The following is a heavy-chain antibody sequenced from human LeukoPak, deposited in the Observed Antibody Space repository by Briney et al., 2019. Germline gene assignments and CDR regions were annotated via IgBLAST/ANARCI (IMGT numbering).Heavy chain of an antibody. CDR3: ARLGGEVGATSFDY. J-gene: IGHJ4*02. V-gene: IGHV4-39*01. CDR1: GGSISSSSYY. Sequence: SETLSLTCTVSGGSISSSSYYWGWIRQPPGKGLEWIGSIYYSGSTYYNPSLKSRVTISVDTSKNQFSLKLSSVTAADTAVYYCARLGGEVGATSFDYWGQGTLVTVSS. CDR2: IYYSGST. D-gene: IGHD1-26*01.